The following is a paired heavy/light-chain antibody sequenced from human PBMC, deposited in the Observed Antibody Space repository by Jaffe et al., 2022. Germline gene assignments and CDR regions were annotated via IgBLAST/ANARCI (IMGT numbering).Heavy chain of an antibody. J-gene: IGHJ3*02. D-gene: IGHD3-16*01. V-gene: IGHV2-5*02. CDR2: IYWDEDR. CDR3: AHIMITYGGAVGENAFDI. CDR1: GFSLSTEGVG. Sequence: QSTLKESGPTLVKPTQTLTLTCTFSGFSLSTEGVGVGWIRQPPGKALEWLALIYWDEDRRYSPSLRSRLTITKDTSKNQVFLTMTNMDPVDTATYYCAHIMITYGGAVGENAFDIWGQGTMVTVSS.
Light chain of an antibody. CDR1: GSDVGYYNY. J-gene: IGLJ1*01. CDR3: CSYVGSYSFV. V-gene: IGLV2-11*01. CDR2: DVS. Sequence: QSALTQPRSVSGSPGQSVTISCTGTGSDVGYYNYVSWYQQHPGKAPTLMIYDVSKRPSGVPDRFSGSKSGNTASLTISGLQVEDEANYYCCSYVGSYSFVFGTGTDVTVL.